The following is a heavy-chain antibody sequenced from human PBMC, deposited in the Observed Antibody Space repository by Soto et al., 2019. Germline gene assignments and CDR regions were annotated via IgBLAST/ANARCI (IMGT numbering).Heavy chain of an antibody. D-gene: IGHD7-27*01. Sequence: GGSLRLSCAASGFTLINYWMTWVRQAPGKGLEWVANINKDGSQKNYVDSVKGRFTIARDNGQNSLSLQMNSLRVEDTAVYYCVRELGLAYWGQGALVTVS. CDR3: VRELGLAY. CDR1: GFTLINYW. CDR2: INKDGSQK. V-gene: IGHV3-7*03. J-gene: IGHJ4*02.